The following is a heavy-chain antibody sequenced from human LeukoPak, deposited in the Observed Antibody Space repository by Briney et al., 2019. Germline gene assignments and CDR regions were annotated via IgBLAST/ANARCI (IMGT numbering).Heavy chain of an antibody. CDR3: ARVMNGYIPGAFDI. CDR1: GGSFSGYY. J-gene: IGHJ3*02. D-gene: IGHD5-24*01. V-gene: IGHV4-34*01. CDR2: INHSGST. Sequence: SETLSLTCAVYGGSFSGYYRSWIRQPPGKGLEWIGEINHSGSTNYNPSLKSRVTISVDTSKNQFSLKLSSVTAADTAVYYCARVMNGYIPGAFDIWGQGTMVTVSS.